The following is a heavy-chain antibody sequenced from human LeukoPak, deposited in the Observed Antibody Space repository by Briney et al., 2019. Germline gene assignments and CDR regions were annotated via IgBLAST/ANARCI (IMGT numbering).Heavy chain of an antibody. CDR1: GKSFRDYY. Sequence: LFCAVDGKSFRDYYRVCIGRARGIELKWVSYISSSSSYTNYADSVKGRFTISRDNAKNSLYLQMNSLRAEDTAVYYCARLPETTVNSEYFQHWGQGTLVTVSS. J-gene: IGHJ1*01. CDR2: ISSSSSYT. D-gene: IGHD4-17*01. V-gene: IGHV3-11*03. CDR3: ARLPETTVNSEYFQH.